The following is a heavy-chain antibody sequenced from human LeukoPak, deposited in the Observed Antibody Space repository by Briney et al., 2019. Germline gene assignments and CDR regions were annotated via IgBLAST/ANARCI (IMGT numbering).Heavy chain of an antibody. D-gene: IGHD3-9*01. V-gene: IGHV1-8*01. CDR3: ARVLRYFDWSPAGGMDV. CDR1: GYTFTSYD. CDR2: MNPNSGNT. Sequence: ASVKVSCKASGYTFTSYDINWVRQATGQGLEWMGWMNPNSGNTGYAQKFQGRVTMTRNTSISTAYMELSSLRSEDTAVYYCARVLRYFDWSPAGGMDVWGQGTTVTVSS. J-gene: IGHJ6*02.